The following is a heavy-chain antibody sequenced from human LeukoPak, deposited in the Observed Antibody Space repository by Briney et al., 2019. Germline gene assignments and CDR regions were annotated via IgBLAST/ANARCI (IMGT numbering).Heavy chain of an antibody. CDR1: GGSFSGYY. J-gene: IGHJ4*02. CDR3: ARRYSYGYFTDY. Sequence: SETLSLTCAVYGGSFSGYYWSWIRQPPGKGLEWIGEINHSGSTNYNPSLKSRVTISVDTSKNQLSLKLSSVTAADTAVYYCARRYSYGYFTDYWGQGTLVTVSS. CDR2: INHSGST. V-gene: IGHV4-34*01. D-gene: IGHD5-18*01.